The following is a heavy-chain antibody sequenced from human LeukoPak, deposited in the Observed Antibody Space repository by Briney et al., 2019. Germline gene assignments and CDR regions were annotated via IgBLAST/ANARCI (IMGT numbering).Heavy chain of an antibody. Sequence: GRSLRLSCAASGFTFSDYGMSWVRQAPGKGRDWVATIWNDGSKKYYADSVKGRFTISRDNSQNTLYLQMNSLRAEDTAVYYCARGSYYDSSGGGYWGQGTLVTVSS. CDR1: GFTFSDYG. CDR3: ARGSYYDSSGGGY. CDR2: IWNDGSKK. D-gene: IGHD3-22*01. J-gene: IGHJ4*02. V-gene: IGHV3-33*01.